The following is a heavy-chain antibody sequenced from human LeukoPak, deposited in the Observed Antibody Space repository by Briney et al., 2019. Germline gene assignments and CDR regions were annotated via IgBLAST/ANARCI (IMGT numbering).Heavy chain of an antibody. D-gene: IGHD6-13*01. CDR2: ISSSSSYI. J-gene: IGHJ4*02. V-gene: IGHV3-21*01. CDR3: ASLPEWHLVLEDY. Sequence: PGGSLRLSCAASGFTFSSYSMNWVRQAPGKGLEWVSSISSSSSYIYYADSVKGRFTISRDNAKNSLYLQMNSLRAEDTAVYYCASLPEWHLVLEDYWGQGTLVTVSS. CDR1: GFTFSSYS.